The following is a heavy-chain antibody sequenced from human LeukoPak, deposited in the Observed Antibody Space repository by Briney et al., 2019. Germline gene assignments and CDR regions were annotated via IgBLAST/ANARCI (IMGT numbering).Heavy chain of an antibody. V-gene: IGHV3-74*01. J-gene: IGHJ4*02. D-gene: IGHD2-15*01. CDR3: ARNPSGDYDY. CDR2: INSDGSIT. CDR1: GFTFSAYA. Sequence: PGGSLRLSCEASGFTFSAYAMTWVRQAPGKGLEWVSHINSDGSITDYADSVKGRFTISRDNARNTLSLQMDSLRVEDTAVYYCARNPSGDYDYWGQGALVTVSS.